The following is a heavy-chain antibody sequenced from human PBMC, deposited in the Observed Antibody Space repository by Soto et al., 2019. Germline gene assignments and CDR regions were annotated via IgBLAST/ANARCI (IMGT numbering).Heavy chain of an antibody. V-gene: IGHV3-13*01. Sequence: EVQLVESGGGLVQPGGSLRLSCVASGFTFSNFDMHWGLQITGKGLEWVSFIGSVGDTHYPDSVRGRFTISRENANNSFYLQMNNLRVDDTAVYYCARGRRRYGYDSWGQGTVVTLPS. CDR1: GFTFSNFD. J-gene: IGHJ4*02. CDR2: IGSVGDT. D-gene: IGHD5-18*01. CDR3: ARGRRRYGYDS.